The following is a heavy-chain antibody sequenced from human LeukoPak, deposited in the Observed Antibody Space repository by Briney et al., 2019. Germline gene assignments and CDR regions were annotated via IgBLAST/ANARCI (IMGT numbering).Heavy chain of an antibody. Sequence: GRSLRLSCAASGFTFSSYGMHWVRQAPGKGLEWVAVISYDGSNKYYADSVKGRFTISRDNSKNTLYLQMNSLRAEDTAVYYCAKGGIMATPHGYYFDYWGQGTLVTVSS. CDR2: ISYDGSNK. J-gene: IGHJ4*02. D-gene: IGHD5-12*01. CDR3: AKGGIMATPHGYYFDY. CDR1: GFTFSSYG. V-gene: IGHV3-30*18.